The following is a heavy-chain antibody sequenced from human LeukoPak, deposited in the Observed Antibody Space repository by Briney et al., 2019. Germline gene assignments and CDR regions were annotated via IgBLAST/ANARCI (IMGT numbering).Heavy chain of an antibody. CDR1: GGSISSYY. V-gene: IGHV4-4*07. D-gene: IGHD3-22*01. CDR2: IYTSGST. CDR3: ARATYDSRWFDP. Sequence: SETLSLTCTVSGGSISSYYWSWIRQPAGKGLEWIGRIYTSGSTICNPSLTSRVTMSVDTSKNQFSLKLNSVTAADTAVYYCARATYDSRWFDPWGQGTLVTVSS. J-gene: IGHJ5*02.